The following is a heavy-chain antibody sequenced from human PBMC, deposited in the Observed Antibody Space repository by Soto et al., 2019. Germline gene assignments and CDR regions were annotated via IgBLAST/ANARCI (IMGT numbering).Heavy chain of an antibody. D-gene: IGHD2-2*01. Sequence: QVKLVQSGAEVKKPGASVKVSCKASGYTFTSYGISWVRQAPGQGLEWMGWISAYNGNTNYAQKLQGRVTMTTDTXXSXAXXELRSLRSDDTAVYYCARVDCISTSCHRYYYGMDVWGQGTTVTVSS. CDR3: ARVDCISTSCHRYYYGMDV. CDR1: GYTFTSYG. V-gene: IGHV1-18*01. CDR2: ISAYNGNT. J-gene: IGHJ6*02.